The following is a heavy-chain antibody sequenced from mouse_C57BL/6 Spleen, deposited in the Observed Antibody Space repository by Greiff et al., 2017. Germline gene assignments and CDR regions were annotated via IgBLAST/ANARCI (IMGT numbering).Heavy chain of an antibody. D-gene: IGHD1-1*01. Sequence: QVTLKESGPGILQSSQSLSLTCSFSGFSLSTSGMGVSWIRQPSGKGLVWLAHVYWDDDKRYNPSLKRRLTIYKDTSKNHVFLKITSVDTADTSTYYCARRANYGSSSWYYDYWGQGTTLTVSS. CDR2: VYWDDDK. J-gene: IGHJ2*01. CDR3: ARRANYGSSSWYYDY. V-gene: IGHV8-12*01. CDR1: GFSLSTSGMG.